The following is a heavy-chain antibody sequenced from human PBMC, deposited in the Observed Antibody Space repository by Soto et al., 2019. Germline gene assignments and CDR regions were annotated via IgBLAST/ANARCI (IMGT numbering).Heavy chain of an antibody. Sequence: ASVKVSCKVSGYTLTELSMHWVRQAPGKGLERMGGFDPEDCETIYAQKFQGRVTMTEDISTDTAYMELSILSSVDTAVYYCATVSSGSYPWRDVWGQGTTVTVSS. CDR1: GYTLTELS. J-gene: IGHJ6*02. V-gene: IGHV1-24*01. CDR3: ATVSSGSYPWRDV. D-gene: IGHD1-26*01. CDR2: FDPEDCET.